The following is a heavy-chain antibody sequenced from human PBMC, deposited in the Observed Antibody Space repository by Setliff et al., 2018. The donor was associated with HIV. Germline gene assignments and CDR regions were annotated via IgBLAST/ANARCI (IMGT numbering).Heavy chain of an antibody. CDR3: ARESPSSSWFYFDF. J-gene: IGHJ4*02. D-gene: IGHD6-13*01. CDR2: IYTSGST. CDR1: GGSISSGSYY. V-gene: IGHV4-61*02. Sequence: TLSLTCTVSGGSISSGSYYWSWIRQPAGKGLEWIGRIYTSGSTNYNPSLKSRVTISVDTSKNQFSLKLSSVTAADTAVYYCARESPSSSWFYFDFWGQGTLVTVSS.